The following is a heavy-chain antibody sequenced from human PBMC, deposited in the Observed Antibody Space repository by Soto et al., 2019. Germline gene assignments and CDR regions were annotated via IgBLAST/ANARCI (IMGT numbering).Heavy chain of an antibody. V-gene: IGHV3-66*01. CDR2: IYSGGST. CDR3: ARDSMETTVDY. D-gene: IGHD4-17*01. Sequence: GGSLRLSCAASGFTVSSNYMSWVRQAPGKGLEWVSVIYSGGSTYYADSVKGRFTISRDNSKNTLYLQMNSLRAEDTAVYYCARDSMETTVDYWGQGTLVTVSS. CDR1: GFTVSSNY. J-gene: IGHJ4*02.